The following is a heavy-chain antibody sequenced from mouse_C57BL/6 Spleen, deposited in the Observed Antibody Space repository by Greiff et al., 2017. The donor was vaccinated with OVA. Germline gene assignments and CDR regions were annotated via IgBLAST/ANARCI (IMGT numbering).Heavy chain of an antibody. J-gene: IGHJ3*01. Sequence: VQLKQSGPELVKPGASVKISCKASGYSFTGYYMNWVKQSPEKSLEWIGEINPSTGGTTYNQKFKAKATLTVDKSSSTAYMQLKSLTSEDSAVYYCARSGLAWFAYWGQGTLVTVSA. CDR1: GYSFTGYY. CDR3: ARSGLAWFAY. V-gene: IGHV1-42*01. CDR2: INPSTGGT.